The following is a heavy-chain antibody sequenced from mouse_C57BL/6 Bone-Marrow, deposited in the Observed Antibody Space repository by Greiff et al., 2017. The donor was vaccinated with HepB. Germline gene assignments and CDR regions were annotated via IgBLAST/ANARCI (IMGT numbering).Heavy chain of an antibody. J-gene: IGHJ3*01. CDR1: GFTFSSYG. V-gene: IGHV5-6*01. CDR3: ARRYDGYHWFAY. D-gene: IGHD2-3*01. Sequence: EVQLQQSGGDLVKPGGSLKLSCAASGFTFSSYGMSWVRQTPDKRLEWVATISSGGSYTYYPDSVKGRFTISRDNAKNTLYLQMSSLKSEDTAMYYCARRYDGYHWFAYWGQGTLVTVSA. CDR2: ISSGGSYT.